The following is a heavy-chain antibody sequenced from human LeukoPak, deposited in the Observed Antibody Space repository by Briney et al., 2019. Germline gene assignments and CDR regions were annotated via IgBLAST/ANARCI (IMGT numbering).Heavy chain of an antibody. V-gene: IGHV1-18*01. D-gene: IGHD3-10*01. CDR2: ISAYNGNT. J-gene: IGHJ3*02. CDR1: GYTFTSYG. CDR3: AREYGSGSPRQIPDAFDI. Sequence: ASVNVSCKASGYTFTSYGISWVRQAPGQGLEWMGWISAYNGNTNYAQKLQGRVTMTTDTSTSTAYMELRSLRSDDTAVYYCAREYGSGSPRQIPDAFDIWGQGTMVTVSS.